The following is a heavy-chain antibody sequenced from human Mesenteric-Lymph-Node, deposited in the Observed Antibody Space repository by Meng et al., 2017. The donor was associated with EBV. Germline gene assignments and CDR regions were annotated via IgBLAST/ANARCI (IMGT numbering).Heavy chain of an antibody. CDR1: GDTFSTYA. D-gene: IGHD3-9*01. J-gene: IGHJ4*02. CDR3: ASLDRTVH. CDR2: IIPIFGTA. V-gene: IGHV1-69*06. Sequence: QVQLVQSGAEVKKPGSSVKVSCKTSGDTFSTYAITWVRQAPGQGPEWMGGIIPIFGTANYAQKFQGRVTITADKSTSTAYMELSSLRSEDTAVYYCASLDRTVHWGQGTLVTVSS.